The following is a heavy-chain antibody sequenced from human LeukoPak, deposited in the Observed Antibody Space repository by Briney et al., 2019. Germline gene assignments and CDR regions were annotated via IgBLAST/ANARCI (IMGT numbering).Heavy chain of an antibody. V-gene: IGHV4-39*07. CDR3: ARPRWQWLSHFDY. D-gene: IGHD6-19*01. J-gene: IGHJ4*02. Sequence: PSETLSLTCTVSGGSISSSSYYWGWIRQPPGNGLEWIGSIYYSGSTYYNPSLKSRVTISVDTSKNQFSLKLSSVTAADAAVYYCARPRWQWLSHFDYWGQGTLVTVSS. CDR2: IYYSGST. CDR1: GGSISSSSYY.